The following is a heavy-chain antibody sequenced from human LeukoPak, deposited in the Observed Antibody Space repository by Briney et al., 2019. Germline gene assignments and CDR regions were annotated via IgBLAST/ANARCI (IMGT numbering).Heavy chain of an antibody. CDR2: IGFEGRYI. V-gene: IGHV3-30*02. J-gene: IGHJ3*02. CDR1: GFTFASYG. D-gene: IGHD5-24*01. Sequence: PGGSLRLSCAASGFTFASYGMHWVRQAPGKWLEWVAFIGFEGRYIYYADSVKGRFTVSRDNSKNTLYLQMNRLTVTDTAVYYCAKRDDYNDLPDAFDIWGQGTMVTVSS. CDR3: AKRDDYNDLPDAFDI.